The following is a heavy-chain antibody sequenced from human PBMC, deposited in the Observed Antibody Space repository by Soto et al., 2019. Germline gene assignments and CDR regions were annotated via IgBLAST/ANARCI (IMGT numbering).Heavy chain of an antibody. Sequence: EVQVVESGGASVQPGGPLSFSFAASGSPFTSYWRPWVRQLPGKGLLWMSRIKGDETTSSYADSVKGRFTISRDNAKNTVYLQMNSLRAEDTAVYYCARGAFGSYYVDYWGQGTLVTVSS. CDR2: IKGDETTS. D-gene: IGHD3-10*01. CDR1: GSPFTSYW. V-gene: IGHV3-74*01. J-gene: IGHJ4*02. CDR3: ARGAFGSYYVDY.